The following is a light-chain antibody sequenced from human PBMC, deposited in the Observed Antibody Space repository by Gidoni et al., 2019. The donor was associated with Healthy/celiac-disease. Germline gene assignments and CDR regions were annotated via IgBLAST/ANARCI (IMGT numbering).Light chain of an antibody. Sequence: QSVLTQPPSVSGAPVQPVTISCTGSSSNIGAGYDVHWYEKLPGTAPKLLIYGNSKRPSGVTERFSGSKSGTAAALAITGLKAEDEADYYCQSDDSSLSGSVFGGGTKLTVL. CDR1: SSNIGAGYD. V-gene: IGLV1-40*01. CDR3: QSDDSSLSGSV. CDR2: GNS. J-gene: IGLJ3*02.